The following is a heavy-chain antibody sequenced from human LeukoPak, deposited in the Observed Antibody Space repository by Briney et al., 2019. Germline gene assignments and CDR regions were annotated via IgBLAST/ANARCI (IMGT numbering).Heavy chain of an antibody. CDR3: ARDRVRGLDY. D-gene: IGHD3-10*01. CDR2: IYYSGST. Sequence: LETLSLTCTVSGGSISSTNYYWGWIRQPPGKGLEWIGSIYYSGSTYYNPSLKSRVTISVDTSKNQFSLRLTSVTAADTAVYYCARDRVRGLDYWGQGTLVTVSS. CDR1: GGSISSTNYY. J-gene: IGHJ4*02. V-gene: IGHV4-39*07.